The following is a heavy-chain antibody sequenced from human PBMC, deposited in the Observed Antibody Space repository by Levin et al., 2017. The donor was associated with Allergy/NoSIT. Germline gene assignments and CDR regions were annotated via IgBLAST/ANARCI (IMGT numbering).Heavy chain of an antibody. CDR2: ISGSGGST. V-gene: IGHV3-23*01. CDR1: GFTFSSYA. J-gene: IGHJ4*02. Sequence: GGSLRLSCAASGFTFSSYAMSWVRQAPGKGLAWVSGISGSGGSTYYADSVKGRFTISRDNSKNTLYLQVNSLRADDTAVYYCAKDKECTSRPCYYDYWGQGTLLTVSS. CDR3: AKDKECTSRPCYYDY. D-gene: IGHD2-2*01.